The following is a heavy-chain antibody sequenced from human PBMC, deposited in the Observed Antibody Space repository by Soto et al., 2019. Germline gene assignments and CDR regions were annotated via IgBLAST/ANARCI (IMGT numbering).Heavy chain of an antibody. CDR1: GFTFSSYS. CDR3: ARAEMGVVVPAISFSGY. V-gene: IGHV3-21*01. Sequence: GGSLRLSCAASGFTFSSYSMNWVRQAPGKGLEWVSSISSSSSYIYYADSVKGRFTISRDNAKNSLYLQMNSLRAEDTAVYYCARAEMGVVVPAISFSGYWGQETLVTVSS. CDR2: ISSSSSYI. D-gene: IGHD2-2*01. J-gene: IGHJ4*02.